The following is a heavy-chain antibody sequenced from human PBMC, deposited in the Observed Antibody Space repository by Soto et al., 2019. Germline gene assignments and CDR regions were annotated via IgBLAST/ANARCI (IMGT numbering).Heavy chain of an antibody. CDR3: VGGTGLYYYYGMDV. CDR1: GYTFTGYY. D-gene: IGHD6-19*01. J-gene: IGHJ6*02. V-gene: IGHV1-2*02. CDR2: INPKSGGT. Sequence: QVQLVQSGAEVKKPGASVKVSCKASGYTFTGYYMHWVRQAPGQGLEWMGWINPKSGGTNYAQKFQGRVTMTRDTSISTAYMELSRLRSDDTAVYYCVGGTGLYYYYGMDVWGQGTTVTVSS.